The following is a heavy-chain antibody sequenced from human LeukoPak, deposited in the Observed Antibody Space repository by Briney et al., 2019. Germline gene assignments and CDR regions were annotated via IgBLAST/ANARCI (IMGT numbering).Heavy chain of an antibody. CDR3: ARAGWSSSWHMDV. CDR2: INSDGSST. Sequence: PGGSLRLSCAASGFTFSSYWMHWARQAPGKGLVWVSRINSDGSSTSYADSVKGRFTISRDNAKNTLYLQMNSLRAEDTAVYYCARAGWSSSWHMDVWGKGTTVTISS. D-gene: IGHD6-13*01. CDR1: GFTFSSYW. V-gene: IGHV3-74*01. J-gene: IGHJ6*03.